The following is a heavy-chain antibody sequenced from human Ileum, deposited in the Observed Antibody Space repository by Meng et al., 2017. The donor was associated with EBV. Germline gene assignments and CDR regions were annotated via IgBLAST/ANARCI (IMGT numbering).Heavy chain of an antibody. CDR2: IRSKAYSSAT. CDR1: GFTFSGST. V-gene: IGHV3-73*02. D-gene: IGHD2-15*01. CDR3: TRNLGYCSGGSCA. J-gene: IGHJ5*02. Sequence: LGESWGGWVQPGGSPKLSCAASGFTFSGSTMHWVRQASGKGLEWVGRIRSKAYSSATAYAASVKGRFTISRDDSKNTAYLQMNSLKTEDTAVYYCTRNLGYCSGGSCAWGQGTLVTVSS.